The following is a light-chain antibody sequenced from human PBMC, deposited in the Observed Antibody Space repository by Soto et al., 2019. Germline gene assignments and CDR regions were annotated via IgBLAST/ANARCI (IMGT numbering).Light chain of an antibody. Sequence: QSVLTQPPSASGTPGQTVTISCSGSSSNIESNYVYWYQHLPGTAPKLLIYRNSQRPSGVPDRFSGSKSGTSASLAISGLLSEDEADYYCAAWDDSLSGYVFGTGTKLTVL. CDR2: RNS. CDR3: AAWDDSLSGYV. CDR1: SSNIESNY. V-gene: IGLV1-47*01. J-gene: IGLJ1*01.